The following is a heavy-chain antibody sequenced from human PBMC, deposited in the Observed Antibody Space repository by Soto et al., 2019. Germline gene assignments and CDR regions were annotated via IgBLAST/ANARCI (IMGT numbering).Heavy chain of an antibody. CDR2: ISFDGSSK. CDR1: GFPFSSYT. Sequence: PGGSLRLSCTPSGFPFSSYTLHWLRRAPGKGLEWVGIISFDGSSKYYADCWKGRIVISGDNPHDRLYMQMDALRPDDTAIYYCAGDTVTSLAPYDGCYYEGMDVWGQGT. D-gene: IGHD4-17*01. CDR3: AGDTVTSLAPYDGCYYEGMDV. J-gene: IGHJ6*02. V-gene: IGHV3-30*09.